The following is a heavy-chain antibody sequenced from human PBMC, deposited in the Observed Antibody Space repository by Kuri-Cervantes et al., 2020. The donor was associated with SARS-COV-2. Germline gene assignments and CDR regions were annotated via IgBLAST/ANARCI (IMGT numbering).Heavy chain of an antibody. CDR3: ASEEGRYCSSTSCKKKIGWFDP. CDR2: ITPMFATV. D-gene: IGHD2-2*01. V-gene: IGHV1-69*13. CDR1: GVRFSNYV. J-gene: IGHJ5*02. Sequence: SVKVSCKASGVRFSNYVVTWVRQAPGQGLEWVGGITPMFATVNYAQKFQGRVTISADESTSTAYMELSSLRSEDKAVNYCASEEGRYCSSTSCKKKIGWFDPWGQGTLVTVSS.